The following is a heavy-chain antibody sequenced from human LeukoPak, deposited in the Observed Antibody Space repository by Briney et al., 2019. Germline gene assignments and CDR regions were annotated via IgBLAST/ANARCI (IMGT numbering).Heavy chain of an antibody. D-gene: IGHD3-22*01. V-gene: IGHV3-49*03. CDR1: GFTFGDYA. CDR2: IRSKAYGGTT. Sequence: PGRSLRLSCTASGFTFGDYAMSWFRQAPGKGLEWVGFIRSKAYGGTTEYAASVKGRFTIPRDDSKSIAYLQMNSLKTEDTAVYYCTRGARLLRGYYFDYWGQGTLVTVSS. CDR3: TRGARLLRGYYFDY. J-gene: IGHJ4*02.